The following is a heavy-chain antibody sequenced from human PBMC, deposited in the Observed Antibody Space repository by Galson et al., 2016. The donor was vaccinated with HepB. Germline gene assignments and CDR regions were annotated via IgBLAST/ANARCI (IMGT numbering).Heavy chain of an antibody. D-gene: IGHD5-18*01. CDR3: ASTRIQIWLRPFDD. CDR2: INHSGRT. J-gene: IGHJ4*02. V-gene: IGHV4-34*01. Sequence: LRLSCAGSGFIFESAWMNWVRQSPGRGLEWVGEINHSGRTDYNPSLMSRVTVSVDTSKNQVSLRLTSVTAADTAIYYCASTRIQIWLRPFDDWGQGTLVTVSS. CDR1: GFIFESAW.